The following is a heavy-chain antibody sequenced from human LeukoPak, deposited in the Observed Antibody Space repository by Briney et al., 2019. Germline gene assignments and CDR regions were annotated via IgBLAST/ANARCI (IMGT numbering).Heavy chain of an antibody. CDR3: ARVPDRGYCSSTSCYYMDV. J-gene: IGHJ6*03. CDR2: ISSGSSYI. D-gene: IGHD2-2*01. Sequence: GGSLRLSCAASGFTFSSYSMNWVRQAPGKGLEWVSSISSGSSYIYYADSVKGRFTISRDNAKNSLYLQMNSLRAEDTAVYYCARVPDRGYCSSTSCYYMDVWGKGTTVTVSS. CDR1: GFTFSSYS. V-gene: IGHV3-21*01.